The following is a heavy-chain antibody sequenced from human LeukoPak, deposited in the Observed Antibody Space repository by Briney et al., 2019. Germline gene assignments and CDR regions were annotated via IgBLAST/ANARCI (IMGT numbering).Heavy chain of an antibody. Sequence: GASVKVSCKASGYTLTSYGISWVRQAPGQGLEWMGWSSAYNGNTKYAQKLQGTVTMTTDTSTRTAYMELGSLRSDDTAVYYCARPFDELGYALNYWGQGTLVTVSS. CDR3: ARPFDELGYALNY. CDR1: GYTLTSYG. J-gene: IGHJ4*02. CDR2: SSAYNGNT. D-gene: IGHD2-8*01. V-gene: IGHV1-18*01.